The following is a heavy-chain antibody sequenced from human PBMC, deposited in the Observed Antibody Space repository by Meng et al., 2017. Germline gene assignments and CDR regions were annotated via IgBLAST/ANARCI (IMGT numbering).Heavy chain of an antibody. D-gene: IGHD6-13*01. CDR1: GGSFSGYY. Sequence: GSLRLSCAVYGGSFSGYYWSWIRQPPGKGLEWIGEINHSGSTNYNPSLKSRVTISVDTSKNQFSLKLSSVTAADTAVYYCARVLLAVAGTAGYWGQGTLVTVSS. J-gene: IGHJ4*02. CDR2: INHSGST. CDR3: ARVLLAVAGTAGY. V-gene: IGHV4-34*01.